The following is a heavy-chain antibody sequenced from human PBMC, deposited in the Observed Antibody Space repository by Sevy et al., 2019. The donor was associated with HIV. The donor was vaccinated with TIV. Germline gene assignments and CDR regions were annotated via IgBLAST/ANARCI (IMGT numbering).Heavy chain of an antibody. CDR1: GFNVYSDD. CDR3: ARGGRVFYYYGLDV. CDR2: IYSDGTT. V-gene: IGHV3-53*01. J-gene: IGHJ6*02. Sequence: AGSLRLSCAVSGFNVYSDDMTWVRQAPGKELEWVSVIYSDGTTYYADSVRGRFTVSRDSSKHTVSLQMNSLRVEDTAVYYCARGGRVFYYYGLDVWGQGTTVTVSS. D-gene: IGHD3-16*01.